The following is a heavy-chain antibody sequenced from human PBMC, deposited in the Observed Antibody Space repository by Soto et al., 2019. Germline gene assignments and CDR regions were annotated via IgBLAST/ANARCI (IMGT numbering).Heavy chain of an antibody. J-gene: IGHJ4*02. V-gene: IGHV4-59*01. CDR1: GGSISSYY. CDR3: ARGGRIAAAGTLVDY. CDR2: IYYSGST. Sequence: PSETLSLTCTGPGGSISSYYWSWIRQPPGKGLEWIGYIYYSGSTNYNPSLKSRVTISVDTSKNQFSLKLSSVTAADTAVYYCARGGRIAAAGTLVDYWGKGTLVTVSS. D-gene: IGHD6-13*01.